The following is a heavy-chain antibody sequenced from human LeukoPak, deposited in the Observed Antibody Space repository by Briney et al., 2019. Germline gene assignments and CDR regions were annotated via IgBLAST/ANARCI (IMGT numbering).Heavy chain of an antibody. D-gene: IGHD2-2*01. Sequence: GASVKVSCKASVYTFISYVVHWVRQSPGQGLEWMGWINAGNGDTKYSQKFQDRVTITRDTSARTAYMELRSLRSDDTAVYYCARAAKGLIDLVVVPAAFPVDYWGQGTLVTVSS. CDR3: ARAAKGLIDLVVVPAAFPVDY. J-gene: IGHJ4*02. CDR2: INAGNGDT. V-gene: IGHV1-3*01. CDR1: VYTFISYV.